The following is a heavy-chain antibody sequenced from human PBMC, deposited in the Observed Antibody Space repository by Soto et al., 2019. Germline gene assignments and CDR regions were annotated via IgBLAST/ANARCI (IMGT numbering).Heavy chain of an antibody. V-gene: IGHV1-69*13. CDR2: IILVFGTT. J-gene: IGHJ4*02. CDR3: AREGADLLTHFDS. CDR1: GGTFDGHS. Sequence: SVKVSCKASGGTFDGHSVSWVRQAPGRGLEWMGGIILVFGTTNYTQKFQGRVTITADESTSTAYMELSSLRSDDTAVYYCAREGADLLTHFDSWGQGTRVTVSS. D-gene: IGHD3-10*01.